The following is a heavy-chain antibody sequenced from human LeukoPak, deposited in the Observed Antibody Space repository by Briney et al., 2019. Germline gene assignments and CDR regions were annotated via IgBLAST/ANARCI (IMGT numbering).Heavy chain of an antibody. CDR1: GFTFSSYA. CDR2: ISYDGSNK. D-gene: IGHD2-2*01. J-gene: IGHJ5*02. CDR3: ARERPGTNFDP. V-gene: IGHV3-30-3*01. Sequence: QPGGSLRLSCAASGFTFSSYAMHWVRQAPGKGLEWVAVISYDGSNKYYADSVKGRFTISRDNSKNTLYLQMNSLRAEDTAVYYCARERPGTNFDPWGQGTLVTVSS.